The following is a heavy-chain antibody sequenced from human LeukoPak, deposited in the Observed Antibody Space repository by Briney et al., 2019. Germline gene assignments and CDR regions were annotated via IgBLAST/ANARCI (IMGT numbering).Heavy chain of an antibody. CDR1: GFTFSKYW. D-gene: IGHD6-19*01. J-gene: IGHJ4*02. Sequence: PGGSLRLSCAASGFTFSKYWMLWVRQAPGKGLESVSLINTDGTAATYADSVKGRFTVSRNNDDNTMFLQMNSVRDEDTAVYYCATKQWLAPPPDSWGQGTPVTVSS. CDR2: INTDGTAA. V-gene: IGHV3-74*01. CDR3: ATKQWLAPPPDS.